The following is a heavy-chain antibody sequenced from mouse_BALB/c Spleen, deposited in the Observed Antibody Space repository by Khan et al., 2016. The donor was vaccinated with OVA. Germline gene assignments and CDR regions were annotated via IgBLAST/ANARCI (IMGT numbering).Heavy chain of an antibody. Sequence: VQLQQSGTELARPGASVKLSCKASGYTFTSYWMQWVKQRPGQGLEWIGAIYPGDGNSRYTQKFKGKATLTADKSSSTAYMQLSSLASEDYAVYYCARGGITTGYFDYWGQGTTLTVSS. J-gene: IGHJ2*01. V-gene: IGHV1-87*01. CDR2: IYPGDGNS. D-gene: IGHD1-1*01. CDR1: GYTFTSYW. CDR3: ARGGITTGYFDY.